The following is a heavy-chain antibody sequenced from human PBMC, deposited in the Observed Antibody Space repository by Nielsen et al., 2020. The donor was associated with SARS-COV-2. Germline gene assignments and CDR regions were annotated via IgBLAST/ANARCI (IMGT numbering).Heavy chain of an antibody. CDR2: IYYSGST. J-gene: IGHJ4*02. D-gene: IGHD6-19*01. Sequence: SETLSLTCTVSGGSISSYYWSWIRQPPGKGLEWIGYIYYSGSTNYNPSLKSRVTISVDTSKNQFSLKLSSVTAADTAVYYCARGGQWAVAGKWGQGTLVTVSS. CDR3: ARGGQWAVAGK. V-gene: IGHV4-59*01. CDR1: GGSISSYY.